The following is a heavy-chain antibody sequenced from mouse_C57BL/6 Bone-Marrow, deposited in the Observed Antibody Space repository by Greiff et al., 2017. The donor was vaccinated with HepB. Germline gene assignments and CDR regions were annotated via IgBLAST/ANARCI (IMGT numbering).Heavy chain of an antibody. CDR3: ARTGTEGDY. D-gene: IGHD4-1*01. CDR2: ISGGGGNT. Sequence: VKLVESGGGLVKPGGSLKLSCAASGFTFSSYTMSWVRQTPEKRLEWVATISGGGGNTYYPDSVKGRFTISRDNAKNTLYLQMSSLRSEDTALYYCARTGTEGDYWGQGTSVTVSS. J-gene: IGHJ4*01. V-gene: IGHV5-9*01. CDR1: GFTFSSYT.